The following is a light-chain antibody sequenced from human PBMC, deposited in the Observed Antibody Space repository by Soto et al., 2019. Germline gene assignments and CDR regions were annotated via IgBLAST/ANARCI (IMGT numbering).Light chain of an antibody. CDR2: EVS. J-gene: IGLJ2*01. CDR3: SSYTSSSTLGV. Sequence: QSALTQPASVSGSPGQSITISCTGTSSDVGGYNYVSWYQQHPGKAPKLMIYEVSNRPSGVSNLFSGSKSGNTASLTISGIQAEDEADYYCSSYTSSSTLGVFGGGTKLTVL. V-gene: IGLV2-14*01. CDR1: SSDVGGYNY.